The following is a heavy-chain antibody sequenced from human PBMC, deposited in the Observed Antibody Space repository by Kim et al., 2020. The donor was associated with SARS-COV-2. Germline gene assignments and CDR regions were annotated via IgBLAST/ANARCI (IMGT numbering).Heavy chain of an antibody. CDR2: VYYSGST. J-gene: IGHJ3*01. CDR3: ATPYVWGGYRDA. CDR1: GASISSSYYY. D-gene: IGHD3-16*02. V-gene: IGHV4-39*01. Sequence: SETLPLTCTVSGASISSSYYYWGWIRQPPGKGLESIGTVYYSGSTYYNPSLKSRVTMSIDTSKNQFSLKLTSVTAADTAMYYCATPYVWGGYRDA.